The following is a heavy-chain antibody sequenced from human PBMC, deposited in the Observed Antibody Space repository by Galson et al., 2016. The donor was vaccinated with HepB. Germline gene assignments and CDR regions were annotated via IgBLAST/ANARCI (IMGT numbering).Heavy chain of an antibody. CDR3: ARAKYGSGTLFDY. J-gene: IGHJ4*02. V-gene: IGHV4-34*01. CDR2: INHGGNT. Sequence: ETLSLTCTVYGGSFSGYYWSWIRQPPGKGLEWIGEINHGGNTNYNPSLKSRVSISVDTSKNEFSLNVNSVTAADTAVVYCARAKYGSGTLFDYWGQGTLVAVSS. D-gene: IGHD3-10*01. CDR1: GGSFSGYY.